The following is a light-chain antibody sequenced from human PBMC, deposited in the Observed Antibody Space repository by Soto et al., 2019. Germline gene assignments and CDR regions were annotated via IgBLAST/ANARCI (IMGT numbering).Light chain of an antibody. CDR2: GAS. V-gene: IGKV1-5*03. CDR3: HQYYSYWA. Sequence: DVHLTQSPSTLSASVGDRVTITCRASQSISNWLAWYQQKPGKPPKVLIHGASSLGSGVPSRFGGSGSGTEFTFTISSLQPDDSAIYYCHQYYSYWAFGQGTKVEVK. J-gene: IGKJ1*01. CDR1: QSISNW.